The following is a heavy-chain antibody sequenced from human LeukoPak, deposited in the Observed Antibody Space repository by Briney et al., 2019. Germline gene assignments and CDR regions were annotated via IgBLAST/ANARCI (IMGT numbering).Heavy chain of an antibody. V-gene: IGHV3-53*01. J-gene: IGHJ4*02. D-gene: IGHD3-22*01. CDR1: GFTVSSNY. Sequence: GGSLRLSCAASGFTVSSNYMSWVRQAPGKGLEWVSVIYSGGSTYYADSVKGRFTISRDNSKNTLYLQMNSLRAEDTAVYYCARDGYYDSSGFDYWGRGTLVTVSS. CDR2: IYSGGST. CDR3: ARDGYYDSSGFDY.